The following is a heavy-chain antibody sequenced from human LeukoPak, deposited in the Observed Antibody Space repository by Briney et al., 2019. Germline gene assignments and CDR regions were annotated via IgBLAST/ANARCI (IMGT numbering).Heavy chain of an antibody. V-gene: IGHV4-61*02. CDR2: IYTSGST. CDR3: ARDRGGRDYYYYYHMDV. D-gene: IGHD3-16*01. CDR1: GGSISSGSYY. J-gene: IGHJ6*03. Sequence: SETLSLTCTVSGGSISSGSYYWSWIRQPAGKGLEWIGRIYTSGSTNYNPSLKSRVTISVDTSKNQFSLKLSSVTAADTAVYYCARDRGGRDYYYYYHMDVWGKGTTVTISS.